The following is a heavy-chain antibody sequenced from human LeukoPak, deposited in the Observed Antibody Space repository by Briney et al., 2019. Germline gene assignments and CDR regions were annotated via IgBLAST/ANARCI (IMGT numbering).Heavy chain of an antibody. CDR1: GGSFSSYY. V-gene: IGHV4-39*07. CDR2: IYYSGST. Sequence: SETLSLTCAVYGGSFSSYYWGWIRQPPGKGLEWIGSIYYSGSTYYNPSLKSRVTISVDTSKNQFSLKLSSVTAADTAVYYCARDSFSRGSGSYKGLDYWGQGTLVTVSS. CDR3: ARDSFSRGSGSYKGLDY. D-gene: IGHD3-10*01. J-gene: IGHJ4*02.